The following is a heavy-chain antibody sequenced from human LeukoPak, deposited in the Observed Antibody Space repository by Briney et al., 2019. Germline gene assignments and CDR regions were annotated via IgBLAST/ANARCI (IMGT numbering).Heavy chain of an antibody. J-gene: IGHJ6*02. CDR2: IKQDGSER. CDR3: AKGMDV. CDR1: GFTFSNNW. V-gene: IGHV3-7*01. Sequence: GGSLRLSCEGTGFTFSNNWMHWVRQAPGKGLEWVANIKQDGSERYYVESVKGRFTISRDNAKKSVYLQMNSLRTEDTAVYYCAKGMDVWGQGTTVTVSS.